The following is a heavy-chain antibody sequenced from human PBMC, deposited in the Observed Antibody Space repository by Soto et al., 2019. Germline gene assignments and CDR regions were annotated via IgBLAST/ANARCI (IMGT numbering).Heavy chain of an antibody. CDR2: TDYSGST. Sequence: QVQLQESGPGLVKPSQTLSLTCTVSGGSISSGDYYWSWIRQPPGTGLEWIGYTDYSGSTYYNPSLKSRVTISVDTSKNQFSLKLSSVTAADTAVYYCARDMGNPYAFDIWGQGTMVTVSS. CDR1: GGSISSGDYY. J-gene: IGHJ3*02. D-gene: IGHD7-27*01. V-gene: IGHV4-30-4*01. CDR3: ARDMGNPYAFDI.